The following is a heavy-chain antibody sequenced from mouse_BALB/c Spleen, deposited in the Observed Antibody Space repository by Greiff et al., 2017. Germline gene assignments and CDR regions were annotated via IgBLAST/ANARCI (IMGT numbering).Heavy chain of an antibody. Sequence: EVMLVESGPGLVKPSQSLSLTCTVTGYSITSDYAWNWIRQFPGNKLEWMGYISYSGSTSYNPSLKSRISITRDTSKNQFFLQLNSVTTEDTATYYCARGGLLPPYHFDYWGQGTTLTVSS. CDR2: ISYSGST. J-gene: IGHJ2*01. CDR1: GYSITSDYA. CDR3: ARGGLLPPYHFDY. V-gene: IGHV3-2*02. D-gene: IGHD2-1*01.